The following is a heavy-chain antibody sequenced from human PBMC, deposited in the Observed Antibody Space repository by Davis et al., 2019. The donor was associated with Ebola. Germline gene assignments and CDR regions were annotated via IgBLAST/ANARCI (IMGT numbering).Heavy chain of an antibody. Sequence: ASVKVSCKASGYTFTSYYMHWVRQAPGQGLEWMGIINPSGGSTSYAQKFQGRVTITADKSTSTAYMELSSLRSEDTAVYYCACLVTAIGYFQHWGQGTLVTVSS. V-gene: IGHV1-46*03. CDR2: INPSGGST. J-gene: IGHJ1*01. CDR3: ACLVTAIGYFQH. D-gene: IGHD2-21*02. CDR1: GYTFTSYY.